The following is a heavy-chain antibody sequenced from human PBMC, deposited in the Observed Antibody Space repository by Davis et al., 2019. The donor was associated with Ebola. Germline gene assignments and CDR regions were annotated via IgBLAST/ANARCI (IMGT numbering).Heavy chain of an antibody. CDR3: AKEDGGGTHYLVSAYGMDV. CDR2: INGDGSTT. J-gene: IGHJ6*02. V-gene: IGHV3-74*01. Sequence: PGGSLRLSCAASGFTFSTYWMHWVRQAPGRGLVWVSRINGDGSTTTYADSVKGRFTISRDNSKNTLYLQMNSLRAADTAVYYCAKEDGGGTHYLVSAYGMDVWGQGTTVTVSS. D-gene: IGHD2/OR15-2a*01. CDR1: GFTFSTYW.